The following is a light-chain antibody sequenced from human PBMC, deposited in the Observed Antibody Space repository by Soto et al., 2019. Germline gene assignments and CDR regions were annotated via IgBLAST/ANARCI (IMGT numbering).Light chain of an antibody. V-gene: IGKV3-11*01. Sequence: EIVLTQSPATLSLSPGERATLSCRASQSVGSFLAWYQQKSGQTPRLLIYDASNRATGIPARFSGSESGTDYTLTIRSLEPEDFAVYYCQHRSNWLGTFGPGTKVDIK. CDR3: QHRSNWLGT. J-gene: IGKJ3*01. CDR2: DAS. CDR1: QSVGSF.